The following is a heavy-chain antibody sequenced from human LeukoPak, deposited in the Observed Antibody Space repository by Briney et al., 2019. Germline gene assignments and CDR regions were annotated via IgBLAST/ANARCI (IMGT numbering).Heavy chain of an antibody. CDR1: GGSISSSSYY. Sequence: SETLSLTCTVSGGSISSSSYYWGWIRQPPGKGLEWIGSIYYSGNTYYNPSLKSRVTISVDTSKNQFSLKLSSVTAADTAVYYCARLYYDSSGYSYYFDYWGQGTLVTVSS. D-gene: IGHD3-22*01. CDR2: IYYSGNT. V-gene: IGHV4-39*01. CDR3: ARLYYDSSGYSYYFDY. J-gene: IGHJ4*02.